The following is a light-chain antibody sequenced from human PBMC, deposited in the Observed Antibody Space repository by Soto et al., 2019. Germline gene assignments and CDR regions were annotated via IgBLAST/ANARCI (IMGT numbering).Light chain of an antibody. Sequence: QSALTQPASVSGSPGQSITISCTGTSSDVGGFDFVSWYQHHPGKAPKLLVYEVSNRPSRVSSRFSGSKSGTTASLTISGLQAEDEADYYCSSYTSHNTPWLFGGGTKVTVL. CDR2: EVS. CDR3: SSYTSHNTPWL. V-gene: IGLV2-14*01. CDR1: SSDVGGFDF. J-gene: IGLJ3*02.